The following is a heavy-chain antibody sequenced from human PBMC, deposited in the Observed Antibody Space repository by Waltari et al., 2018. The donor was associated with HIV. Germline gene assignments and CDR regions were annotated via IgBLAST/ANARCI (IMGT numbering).Heavy chain of an antibody. CDR1: GFTFGDYG. CDR2: ITSEADGGTA. J-gene: IGHJ6*02. D-gene: IGHD1-26*01. CDR3: SRPSGPLHSYGMDV. Sequence: VHLMESGGGLVKPGRSLRLSWRASGFTFGDYGLSLFRQAPGKGLEWVGFITSEADGGTAEYAASVTGRFTISREDSKSTAYMQMNRLESEDTGVYFCSRPSGPLHSYGMDVWGQGTTVIVSS. V-gene: IGHV3-49*05.